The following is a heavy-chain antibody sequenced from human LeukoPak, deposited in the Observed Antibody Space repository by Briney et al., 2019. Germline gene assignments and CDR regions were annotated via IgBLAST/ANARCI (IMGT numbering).Heavy chain of an antibody. V-gene: IGHV5-51*01. CDR1: GYTFRSHW. J-gene: IGHJ6*03. CDR3: AGTGDSGYYMDF. D-gene: IGHD2-21*02. Sequence: GESLKISCKGSGYTFRSHWIAWVRQIPGKGLEFMGIIYPTDSDTRYSPSFRGQFTIPAAKSSSTADLQWSSQKASDTAMDYCAGTGDSGYYMDFWGKGTTGTVS. CDR2: IYPTDSDT.